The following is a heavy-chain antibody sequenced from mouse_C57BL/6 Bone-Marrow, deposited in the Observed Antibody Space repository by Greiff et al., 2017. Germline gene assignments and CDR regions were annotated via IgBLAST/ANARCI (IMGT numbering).Heavy chain of an antibody. CDR3: ARSPYYYGSSYWYFDV. J-gene: IGHJ1*03. V-gene: IGHV5-15*04. CDR2: ISNLAYSI. Sequence: GQGVESGGGLVQPGGSLKLSCAASGFTFSDYGMAWVRQAPRKGPEWVAFISNLAYSIYYADTVTGRFTISRENAKNTLYLEMSSLRSEDTAMYYCARSPYYYGSSYWYFDVWGTGTTVTVSS. D-gene: IGHD1-1*01. CDR1: GFTFSDYG.